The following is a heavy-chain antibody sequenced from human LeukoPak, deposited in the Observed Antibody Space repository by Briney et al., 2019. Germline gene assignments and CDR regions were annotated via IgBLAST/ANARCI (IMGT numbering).Heavy chain of an antibody. D-gene: IGHD4-23*01. CDR1: GGTFSNYA. CDR2: IIPIFGTT. J-gene: IGHJ3*02. CDR3: ARDYGGNSLAFDI. V-gene: IGHV1-69*05. Sequence: SVKVSCKASGGTFSNYAISWVRQAPGQGLEWMGRIIPIFGTTNYAQKFQGRVTITTDESTSTAYMELSSLRSEDTAVYYCARDYGGNSLAFDIWGQGTMVTVSS.